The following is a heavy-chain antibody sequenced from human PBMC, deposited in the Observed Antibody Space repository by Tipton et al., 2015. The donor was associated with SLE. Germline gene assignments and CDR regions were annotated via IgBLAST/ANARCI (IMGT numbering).Heavy chain of an antibody. CDR1: GGSISSYY. J-gene: IGHJ2*01. V-gene: IGHV4-4*07. CDR2: IYTSGST. CDR3: AREGSTLYIYYLDL. D-gene: IGHD2/OR15-2a*01. Sequence: TLSLTCTVSGGSISSYYWSWIRQPAGKGLEWIGRIYTSGSTNYNPSLKSRVTMSVDTSKNQFSLKLSSVTAADTAVYYCAREGSTLYIYYLDLWGRGTLVTVSS.